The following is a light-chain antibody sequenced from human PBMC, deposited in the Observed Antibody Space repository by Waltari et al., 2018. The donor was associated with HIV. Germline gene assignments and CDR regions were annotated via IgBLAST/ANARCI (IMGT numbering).Light chain of an antibody. CDR2: EVT. CDR1: RSDIWAYDS. Sequence: QSALTQPPPASGSLGQAVPISCTGSRSDIWAYDSVSWFQQHPRSAPKLLLYEVTRRPSAVSDRFSGSRSGSTAFLTVAGLQPDDEATYFCSSYGDSLRVLFGGGTNVTVL. J-gene: IGLJ3*02. CDR3: SSYGDSLRVL. V-gene: IGLV2-8*01.